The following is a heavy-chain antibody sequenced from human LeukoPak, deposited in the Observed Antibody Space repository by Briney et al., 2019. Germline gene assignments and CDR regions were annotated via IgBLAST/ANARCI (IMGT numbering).Heavy chain of an antibody. J-gene: IGHJ3*02. CDR3: ARDLSYDSSGYDAFDI. V-gene: IGHV1-18*01. CDR1: GYIFGHNG. CDR2: ISAYYGDT. Sequence: ASVQVSCKTSGYIFGHNGISWVRQAPGQGPEWMGWISAYYGDTKYAQKFQGRVTMTRDTSTSTVYMELSSLRSEDTAVYYCARDLSYDSSGYDAFDIWGQGTMVTVSS. D-gene: IGHD3-22*01.